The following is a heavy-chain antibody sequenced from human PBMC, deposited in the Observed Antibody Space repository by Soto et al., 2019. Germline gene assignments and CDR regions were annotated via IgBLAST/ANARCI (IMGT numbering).Heavy chain of an antibody. Sequence: GGSLRLSCAASGFTFSSYWMHWVRQAPGKGLVWVSRINSDGSSTSYADSVKGRFTISRDNAKNTLYLQMNSLRAEDTAVYYCARDPDSSGWPYYFDYWGQGTLVTVSS. CDR3: ARDPDSSGWPYYFDY. CDR2: INSDGSST. V-gene: IGHV3-74*01. J-gene: IGHJ4*02. D-gene: IGHD6-19*01. CDR1: GFTFSSYW.